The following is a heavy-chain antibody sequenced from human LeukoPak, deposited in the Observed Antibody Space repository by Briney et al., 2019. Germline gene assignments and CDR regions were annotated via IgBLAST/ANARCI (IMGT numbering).Heavy chain of an antibody. V-gene: IGHV3-11*01. D-gene: IGHD3-3*01. CDR1: GFTFSDYY. Sequence: PGGSLRLSCAASGFTFSDYYMSWIRQAPGKGLEWVSYISSSGSTIYYADSVKGRFTISRDNAKNSLYLQMNSLRAEDTAVYYCAKDVLRSFRDFDYWGQGTLVTVSS. CDR2: ISSSGSTI. CDR3: AKDVLRSFRDFDY. J-gene: IGHJ4*02.